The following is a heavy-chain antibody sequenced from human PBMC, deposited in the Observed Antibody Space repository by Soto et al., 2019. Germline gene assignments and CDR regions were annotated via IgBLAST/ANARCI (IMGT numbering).Heavy chain of an antibody. J-gene: IGHJ6*02. Sequence: GGSLRLSCAASGFTVSSNYMSWVRQAPGKGLEWVSVIYSGGSTYYADSVKGRFTISRDNSKNTLYLQMNILRAEDTAVYYCARDSPVLRYFDWLPRPYYYYYGMDVWGQGTTVTVSS. CDR2: IYSGGST. CDR1: GFTVSSNY. V-gene: IGHV3-53*01. CDR3: ARDSPVLRYFDWLPRPYYYYYGMDV. D-gene: IGHD3-9*01.